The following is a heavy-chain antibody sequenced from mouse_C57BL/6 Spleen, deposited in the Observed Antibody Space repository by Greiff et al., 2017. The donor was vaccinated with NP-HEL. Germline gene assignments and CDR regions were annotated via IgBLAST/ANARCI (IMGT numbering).Heavy chain of an antibody. CDR2: IYPYNGVS. V-gene: IGHV1-31*01. CDR1: GYSFTGYY. CDR3: ASGGPDY. Sequence: EVQLLQSGPGLVKPGASLKISCTASGYSFTGYYMHWVKQSHGNILDWIGYIYPYNGVSSYNQKFEGQATLTVDKSSSTAYMELRSLTSEDSAVYYSASGGPDYWGQGTTLTVSS. J-gene: IGHJ2*01.